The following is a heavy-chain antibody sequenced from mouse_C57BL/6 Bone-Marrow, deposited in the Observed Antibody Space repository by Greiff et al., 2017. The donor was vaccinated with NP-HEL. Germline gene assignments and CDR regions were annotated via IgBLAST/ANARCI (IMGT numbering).Heavy chain of an antibody. D-gene: IGHD1-2*01. Sequence: EVQLQESGPGLVKPSQSLSLTCSVTGYSITSGYYWNWIRQFPGNKLEWMGYISYDGSNNYNPSLKNRISITRDTSKNQFFLKLNSVTTEDTATYYCATRGPLRRDWYFDVWGTGTTVTVSS. CDR1: GYSITSGYY. CDR3: ATRGPLRRDWYFDV. J-gene: IGHJ1*03. V-gene: IGHV3-6*01. CDR2: ISYDGSN.